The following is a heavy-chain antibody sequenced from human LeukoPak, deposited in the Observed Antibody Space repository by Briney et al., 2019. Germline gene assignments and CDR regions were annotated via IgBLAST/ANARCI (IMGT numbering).Heavy chain of an antibody. CDR2: IYYSGNT. D-gene: IGHD3-10*01. V-gene: IGHV4-39*01. CDR3: ARNRGASNWSDYYFNF. CDR1: GDSISNSNYY. J-gene: IGHJ4*02. Sequence: PSETLSLTCTVSGDSISNSNYYWDWIRQPPGKGLEWIGSIYYSGNTYYNPSLKSRVTISVDTSKNQFYLRVTSVTAADTAVYYCARNRGASNWSDYYFNFWGQGALVTVSS.